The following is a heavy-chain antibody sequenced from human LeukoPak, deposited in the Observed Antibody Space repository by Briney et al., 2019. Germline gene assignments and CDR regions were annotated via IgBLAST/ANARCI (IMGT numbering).Heavy chain of an antibody. V-gene: IGHV4-34*01. Sequence: SETLSLTCTVSGASVTTYYWSWIRQPPGKGLEWIGEINHSGSTNYNPSLKRRVTISVDTSKNQVSLKLSSVTAADTAVYYCARSLSSDIVVVPAAKFPYYYMDVWGKGTTVTVSS. CDR1: GASVTTYY. D-gene: IGHD2-2*01. J-gene: IGHJ6*03. CDR2: INHSGST. CDR3: ARSLSSDIVVVPAAKFPYYYMDV.